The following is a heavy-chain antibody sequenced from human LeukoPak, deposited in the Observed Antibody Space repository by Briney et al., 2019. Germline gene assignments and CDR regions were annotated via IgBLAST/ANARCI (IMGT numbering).Heavy chain of an antibody. J-gene: IGHJ6*03. D-gene: IGHD6-6*01. V-gene: IGHV4-4*02. Sequence: SETLSLTCAVSGGSISSPNWWSWVRQPPGKGLKWIGEIYHSGMTNYKTSLKSRVTISVDTSKNQFSLKLSSVTAADTAVYYCARGGGLDYYYYYMDVWGKGTTVTISS. CDR3: ARGGGLDYYYYYMDV. CDR2: IYHSGMT. CDR1: GGSISSPNW.